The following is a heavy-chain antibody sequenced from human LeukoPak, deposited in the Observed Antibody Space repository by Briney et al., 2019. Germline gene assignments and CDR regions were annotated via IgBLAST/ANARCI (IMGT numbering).Heavy chain of an antibody. Sequence: GGSLRLSCAASGFTFSSYAMSWVRQAPGKGLEWVSAISGSGGSTYYADSVKGRFTISRDNSKNTLYLQMNSLRAEDTAVYYCAKDRDVLWFGELSHYFDYWGQGTLVTVSS. J-gene: IGHJ4*02. D-gene: IGHD3-10*01. CDR3: AKDRDVLWFGELSHYFDY. CDR2: ISGSGGST. CDR1: GFTFSSYA. V-gene: IGHV3-23*01.